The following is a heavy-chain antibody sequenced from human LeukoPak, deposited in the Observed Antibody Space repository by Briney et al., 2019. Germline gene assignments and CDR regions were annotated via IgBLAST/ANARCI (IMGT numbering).Heavy chain of an antibody. CDR2: INIDGSST. CDR1: GFTLSSFW. V-gene: IGHV3-74*01. J-gene: IGHJ4*02. D-gene: IGHD1-14*01. CDR3: AVSPSESAGY. Sequence: GGSLRLSCVASGFTLSSFWMHWVCQAPGTGLVWVSRINIDGSSTSYADSVKGRFTISRDNAKNTLYLQMNSLRAEDTAVYYCAVSPSESAGYWGQGTLVTVSS.